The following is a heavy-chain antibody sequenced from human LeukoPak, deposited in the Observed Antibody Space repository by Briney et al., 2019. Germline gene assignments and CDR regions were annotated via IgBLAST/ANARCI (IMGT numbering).Heavy chain of an antibody. Sequence: GGSLRLSCAASGFTFDDYAMHWVRQAPGKGLEWVSGISWNSGSIGYADSVKGRFTISRDNAKNSLYLQMNSLRAEDMALYYCAKHQGGGYDHGDAFDIWGQGTMVTVSS. D-gene: IGHD5-12*01. J-gene: IGHJ3*02. CDR3: AKHQGGGYDHGDAFDI. CDR2: ISWNSGSI. CDR1: GFTFDDYA. V-gene: IGHV3-9*03.